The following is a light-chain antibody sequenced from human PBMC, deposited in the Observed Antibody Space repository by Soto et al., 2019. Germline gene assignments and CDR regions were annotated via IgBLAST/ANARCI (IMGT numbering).Light chain of an antibody. CDR3: QQYYSPPIT. J-gene: IGKJ5*01. Sequence: DIVMTQSPDSLAVSLGERATINCKSSQSVLYSSNNKNYLAWYQQKPGQPPKLLIYWASTRESGVPDRFSGRGSGTDFTLTISSLQAEDVAVYYCQQYYSPPITFGQGTRLEIK. CDR2: WAS. V-gene: IGKV4-1*01. CDR1: QSVLYSSNNKNY.